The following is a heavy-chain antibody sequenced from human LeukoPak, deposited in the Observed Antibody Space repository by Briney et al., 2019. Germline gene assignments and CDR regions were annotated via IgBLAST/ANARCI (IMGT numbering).Heavy chain of an antibody. V-gene: IGHV4-39*07. Sequence: SETLSLTCTVSGGSISSSSYYWGWIRQPPGKGLEWIGSIYYSGSTYYNPSLKSRVTISVDTSKNQFSLKLSSVTAADTAVYYCARDRLYSSSWSLPFDYWGQGTLVTVSS. D-gene: IGHD6-13*01. CDR2: IYYSGST. J-gene: IGHJ4*02. CDR1: GGSISSSSYY. CDR3: ARDRLYSSSWSLPFDY.